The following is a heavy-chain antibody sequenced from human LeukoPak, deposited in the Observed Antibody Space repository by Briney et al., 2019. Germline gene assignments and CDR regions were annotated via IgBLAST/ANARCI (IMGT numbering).Heavy chain of an antibody. D-gene: IGHD1-1*01. CDR3: ARDVHIYGNAFGV. J-gene: IGHJ3*01. CDR1: GDSISTSSSY. Sequence: SETLSLTCSVSGDSISTSSSYWGWIRQPPGKGLEWIGSIYYSGSTYYNTSLKSRVTISVDTSTNQFSLKLSSVTASDTAMYYCARDVHIYGNAFGVWGQGTMVTVSS. CDR2: IYYSGST. V-gene: IGHV4-39*07.